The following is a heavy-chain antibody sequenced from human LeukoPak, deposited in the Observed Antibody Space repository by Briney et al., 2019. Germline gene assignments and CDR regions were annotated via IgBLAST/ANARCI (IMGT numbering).Heavy chain of an antibody. CDR2: ISGSGGST. CDR1: GFTFSSYA. CDR3: AKPPTIVGATWTFDY. J-gene: IGHJ4*02. V-gene: IGHV3-23*01. Sequence: PGGSLRLSCAASGFTFSSYAMSWVRQAPGKGLEWVSAISGSGGSTYYADSVKGRFTISRDNSKNTLYLQMNSLRAEDTAVYYCAKPPTIVGATWTFDYWGQGTLVTVSS. D-gene: IGHD1-26*01.